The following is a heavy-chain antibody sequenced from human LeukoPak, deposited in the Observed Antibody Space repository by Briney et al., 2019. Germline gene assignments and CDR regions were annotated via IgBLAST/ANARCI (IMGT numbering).Heavy chain of an antibody. CDR2: IIPIFGTA. J-gene: IGHJ3*02. CDR3: ARGKDIVVVPAAKEAFDI. Sequence: SVKVSCKASGYTFTGYYMHWVRQAPGQGLEWMGGIIPIFGTANYAQKFQGRVTITTDESTSTAYMELSSLRSEDTAVYYCARGKDIVVVPAAKEAFDIWGQGTMVTVSS. V-gene: IGHV1-69*05. D-gene: IGHD2-2*01. CDR1: GYTFTGYY.